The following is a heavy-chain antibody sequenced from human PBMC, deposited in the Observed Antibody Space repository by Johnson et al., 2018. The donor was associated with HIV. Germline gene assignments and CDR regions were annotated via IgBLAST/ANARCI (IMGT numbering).Heavy chain of an antibody. V-gene: IGHV3-7*01. Sequence: VQLVESGGGVVQPGRSLRLSCAASKFTFSTYVMHWVRQAPGKGLEWVANINQDGTEQYYVDSLRGRFTISRDNAKNSLYLQMDGPRADDTAVYYCARERGYSSVLWKLSEAAFDVWGRGTMVTVSS. J-gene: IGHJ3*01. CDR3: ARERGYSSVLWKLSEAAFDV. CDR2: INQDGTEQ. D-gene: IGHD6-19*01. CDR1: KFTFSTYV.